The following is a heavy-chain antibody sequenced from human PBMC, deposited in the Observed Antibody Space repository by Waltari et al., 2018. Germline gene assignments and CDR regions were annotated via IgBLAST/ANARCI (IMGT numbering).Heavy chain of an antibody. CDR3: ARGMGGADYYYYYYMDV. CDR1: GYTFTSYD. CDR2: MNPNSGNT. V-gene: IGHV1-8*03. D-gene: IGHD1-26*01. J-gene: IGHJ6*03. Sequence: QVQLVQSGAEVKKPGASVKVSCKASGYTFTSYDINWVRQPPGQGLEWMGWMNPNSGNTGYAQKFQGRVTITRNTSISTAYMELSSLRSEDTAVYYCARGMGGADYYYYYYMDVWGKGTTVTVSS.